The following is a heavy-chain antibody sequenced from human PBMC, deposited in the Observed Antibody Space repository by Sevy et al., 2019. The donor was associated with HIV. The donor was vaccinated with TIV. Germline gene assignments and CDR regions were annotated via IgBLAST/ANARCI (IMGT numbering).Heavy chain of an antibody. D-gene: IGHD1-1*01. J-gene: IGHJ4*02. V-gene: IGHV3-23*01. CDR3: AKVRLGSNPGHY. CDR2: ISDSGGKT. CDR1: GLTFSIYG. Sequence: GGSLRLSCAASGLTFSIYGMSWVRQAPGKGLEWVSSISDSGGKTWYVDSVKGRFTISRDNSKNTLYLQMDNLRADDTALYYCAKVRLGSNPGHYWGQGTLVTVSS.